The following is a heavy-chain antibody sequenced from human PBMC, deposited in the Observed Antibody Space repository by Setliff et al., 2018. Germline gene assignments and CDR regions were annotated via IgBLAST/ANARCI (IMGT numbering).Heavy chain of an antibody. Sequence: KPSETLSLTCTISGGSINGHYWSWIRQPPGKGLEWIGNIYYTGKTNYNHSLKSRVTISVDTSKSQFTLKVNSVTAADTAVYYCARSSPSGDSYGPLDYWGQGTLVTVS. CDR3: ARSSPSGDSYGPLDY. V-gene: IGHV4-59*11. D-gene: IGHD5-18*01. CDR2: IYYTGKT. J-gene: IGHJ4*02. CDR1: GGSINGHY.